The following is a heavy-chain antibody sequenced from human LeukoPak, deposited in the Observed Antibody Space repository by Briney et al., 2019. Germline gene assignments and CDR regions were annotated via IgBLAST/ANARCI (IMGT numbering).Heavy chain of an antibody. V-gene: IGHV3-21*01. D-gene: IGHD2-15*01. Sequence: GGSLRLSCAASGFTFSSYGMHWVRQAPGKGLEWVSSISSSSSYIYYADSVKGRFTISRDNAKNSLYLQMNSLRAEDTAVYYCARDNQPRSSGAFDYWGQGTLVTVSS. J-gene: IGHJ4*02. CDR1: GFTFSSYG. CDR2: ISSSSSYI. CDR3: ARDNQPRSSGAFDY.